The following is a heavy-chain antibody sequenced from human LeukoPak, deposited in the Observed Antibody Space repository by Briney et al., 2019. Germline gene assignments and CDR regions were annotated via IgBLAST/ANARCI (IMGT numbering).Heavy chain of an antibody. CDR2: IYTSGST. D-gene: IGHD2-2*01. CDR3: ARDGSSSFL. V-gene: IGHV4-61*02. J-gene: IGHJ4*02. Sequence: SQTLSPTCTVSGGSISSGSYYWSWIRQPAGKGLEWIGRIYTSGSTNYNPSLKSRVTISVDTSKNQFSLKLSSVTAADTAVYYCARDGSSSFLWGQGTLVTVSS. CDR1: GGSISSGSYY.